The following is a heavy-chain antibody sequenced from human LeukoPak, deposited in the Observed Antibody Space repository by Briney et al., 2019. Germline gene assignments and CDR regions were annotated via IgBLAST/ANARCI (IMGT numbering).Heavy chain of an antibody. CDR3: ARDSSTTVTGAFDI. D-gene: IGHD4-17*01. Sequence: QPGGSLRLSCGASGFTFSRYGMHWVRQAPGKGLEWVAIIWYDGSNKYYADSVKGRFTISRDNSKNTLYLQMNSLRAEDTAVYYCARDSSTTVTGAFDIWGQGTMVTVSS. CDR2: IWYDGSNK. CDR1: GFTFSRYG. V-gene: IGHV3-33*01. J-gene: IGHJ3*02.